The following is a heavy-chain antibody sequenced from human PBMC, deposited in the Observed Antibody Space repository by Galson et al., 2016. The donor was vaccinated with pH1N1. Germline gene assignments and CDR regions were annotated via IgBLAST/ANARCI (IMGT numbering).Heavy chain of an antibody. CDR1: GYTFTSYA. CDR3: ARGGTLSDFWSNYYPYGMDV. Sequence: SGYTFTSYAMHWVRQAPGQRLEWMGWINAGNGNTKYSHKFQDRVTITRDTSASTAYMELNSLRSEDTAVYYCARGGTLSDFWSNYYPYGMDVWGQGTTVTVSS. D-gene: IGHD3-3*01. CDR2: INAGNGNT. J-gene: IGHJ6*02. V-gene: IGHV1-3*01.